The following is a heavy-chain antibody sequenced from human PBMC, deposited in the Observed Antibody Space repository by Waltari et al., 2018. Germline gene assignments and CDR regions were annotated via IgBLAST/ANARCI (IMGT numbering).Heavy chain of an antibody. V-gene: IGHV1-46*01. J-gene: IGHJ4*02. CDR1: GYTFTSYY. CDR2: INPSGGST. D-gene: IGHD1-20*01. Sequence: QVQLVQSGAEVKKPGASVKVSCKASGYTFTSYYMHWVRPATGQGLEWMGIINPSGGSTSYAQKFQGRVTMTRDTSTSTVYMELSSLRSEDTAVYYCARVRITGTPPDYWGQGTLVTVSS. CDR3: ARVRITGTPPDY.